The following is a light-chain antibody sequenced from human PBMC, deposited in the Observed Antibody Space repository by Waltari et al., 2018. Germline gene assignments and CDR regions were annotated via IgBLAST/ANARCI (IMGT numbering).Light chain of an antibody. CDR3: QKYNNVPQP. V-gene: IGKV1-27*01. Sequence: DIQMTQSPSSLSASVGDRITITCRASQDINNDLAWYQQKPGKVPTLLISGAFTLHSGVPSRFSGSASGTVFTLIISSLQPEDFATYYCQKYNNVPQPFGGGTKVEIK. CDR2: GAF. CDR1: QDINND. J-gene: IGKJ4*01.